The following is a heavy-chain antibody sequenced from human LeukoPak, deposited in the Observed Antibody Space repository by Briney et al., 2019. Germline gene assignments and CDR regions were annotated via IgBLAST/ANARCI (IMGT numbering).Heavy chain of an antibody. Sequence: GGSLRLSCAASGFTFSSYAMSWVRQAPGKGLEWVSAISGSGGSTYYADSVEGRFTISRDNSKNTLYLQMNSLRAEDTAVYYCAKDFSGDDGGFDYWGQGTLVTVSS. CDR3: AKDFSGDDGGFDY. D-gene: IGHD4-17*01. CDR1: GFTFSSYA. J-gene: IGHJ4*02. V-gene: IGHV3-23*01. CDR2: ISGSGGST.